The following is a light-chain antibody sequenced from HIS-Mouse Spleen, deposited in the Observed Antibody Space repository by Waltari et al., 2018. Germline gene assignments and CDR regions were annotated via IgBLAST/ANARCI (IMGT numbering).Light chain of an antibody. CDR3: QQYNNWAGT. Sequence: EIVMTQSPATLSVSPGERATLSCRASQNVSSHLAWYQQKPGQAPRLLIYGASTRATGIPARFSGSGSGTEFTLTISSLQSEDFAVYYCQQYNNWAGTFGQGTKVEIK. CDR1: QNVSSH. V-gene: IGKV3-15*01. CDR2: GAS. J-gene: IGKJ1*01.